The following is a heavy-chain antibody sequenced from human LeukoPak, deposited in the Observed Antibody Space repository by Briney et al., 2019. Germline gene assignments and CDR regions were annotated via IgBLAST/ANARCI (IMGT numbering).Heavy chain of an antibody. CDR2: ISTSGGGT. Sequence: GGSLSLSCAASGFPFSSYVMSWVRQAPGKGLEWVSPISTSGGGTYYADSVKGRFTISRDNSKSTPYLQMNSLRAKDTAVYYCAKARSGWAWFDPWGQGTLVTVSS. D-gene: IGHD6-19*01. V-gene: IGHV3-23*01. CDR3: AKARSGWAWFDP. J-gene: IGHJ5*02. CDR1: GFPFSSYV.